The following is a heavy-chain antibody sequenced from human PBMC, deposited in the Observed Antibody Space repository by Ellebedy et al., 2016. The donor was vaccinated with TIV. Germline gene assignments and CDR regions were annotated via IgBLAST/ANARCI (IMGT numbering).Heavy chain of an antibody. CDR1: GFTFNTYA. V-gene: IGHV3-74*01. J-gene: IGHJ6*02. Sequence: GESLKISCAASGFTFNTYAMSWVRQAPGKGLVWVSCVYLDGDITTYADSVKGRFTISRDNAKNTVYLQMNSLRAEDTAVYYCTRGGFGHAMDVWGQGTAVTASS. CDR2: VYLDGDIT. CDR3: TRGGFGHAMDV. D-gene: IGHD3-10*01.